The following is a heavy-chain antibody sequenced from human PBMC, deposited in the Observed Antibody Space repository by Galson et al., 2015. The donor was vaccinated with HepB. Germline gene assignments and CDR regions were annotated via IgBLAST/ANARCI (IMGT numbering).Heavy chain of an antibody. V-gene: IGHV3-11*06. CDR1: GFTFSDYY. CDR2: ISSSSTYT. Sequence: SLRLFCAASGFTFSDYYMSWIRQAPGKGLEWVSYISSSSTYTNYADSVKGRFTISRDNAKKSLYLQINSLRAEDTAVYYCARVADADYGDHSHFDYWGQGTLVTVSS. J-gene: IGHJ4*02. D-gene: IGHD4-17*01. CDR3: ARVADADYGDHSHFDY.